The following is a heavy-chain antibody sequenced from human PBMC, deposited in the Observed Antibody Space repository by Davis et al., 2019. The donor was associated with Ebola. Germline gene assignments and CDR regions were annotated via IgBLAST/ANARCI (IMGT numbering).Heavy chain of an antibody. CDR2: INHSGNT. Sequence: SETLSLTCAVYGESFSGYYWTWIRQPPGKGLEWIGEINHSGNTNYNPSLKSRVTVSVDASKNQFSLKLTSVTAADTAVYYCARGLGMGWFDSWGQGILVTVSS. V-gene: IGHV4-34*01. CDR3: ARGLGMGWFDS. J-gene: IGHJ5*01. CDR1: GESFSGYY.